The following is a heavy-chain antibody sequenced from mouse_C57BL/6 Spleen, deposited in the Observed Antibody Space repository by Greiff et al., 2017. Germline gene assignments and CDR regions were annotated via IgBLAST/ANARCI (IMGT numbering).Heavy chain of an antibody. CDR3: ARGHSNPGAMDY. V-gene: IGHV1-81*01. CDR1: GYTFTSSG. D-gene: IGHD2-5*01. J-gene: IGHJ4*01. CDR2: IYPRSGNT. Sequence: QVQLQQSGAELARPGASVKLSCKASGYTFTSSGISWVKQRTGQGLEWIGEIYPRSGNTYYNEQFKGKATLTADKSSSADSMELSGLTSEDSAVYLCARGHSNPGAMDYWGQGTSVTVSS.